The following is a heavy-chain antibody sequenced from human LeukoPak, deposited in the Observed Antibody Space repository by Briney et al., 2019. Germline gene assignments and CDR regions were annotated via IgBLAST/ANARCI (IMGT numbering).Heavy chain of an antibody. CDR2: IYYSGST. CDR1: GGFISSSSSY. D-gene: IGHD6-19*01. J-gene: IGHJ4*02. V-gene: IGHV4-39*07. Sequence: SETLSLTCTVSGGFISSSSSYWGWIRQPPGKGLEWIGRIYYSGSTYYNPSLKSRVTISLDTSKNQFSLRLTSVTAADTAMYYCARDPGSRGWYGYFDYWGQGTLATVSS. CDR3: ARDPGSRGWYGYFDY.